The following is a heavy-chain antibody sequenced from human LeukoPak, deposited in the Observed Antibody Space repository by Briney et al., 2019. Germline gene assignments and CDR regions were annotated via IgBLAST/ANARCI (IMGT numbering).Heavy chain of an antibody. D-gene: IGHD6-19*01. CDR3: ARLDGSAYYYFDY. Sequence: GESLKISCKGSGYSFASYWIGWVRLMPGQGLEWMGIIYPGDSDTKYSPSFQGRVTISADKSINTAYLQWSSLKASDTAIYYCARLDGSAYYYFDYWGQGTLVTVSS. J-gene: IGHJ4*02. V-gene: IGHV5-51*01. CDR2: IYPGDSDT. CDR1: GYSFASYW.